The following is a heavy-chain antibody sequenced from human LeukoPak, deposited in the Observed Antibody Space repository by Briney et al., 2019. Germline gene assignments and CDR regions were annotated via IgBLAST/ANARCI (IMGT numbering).Heavy chain of an antibody. CDR2: IYTSGST. CDR1: DGSISSYY. CDR3: ARSLAARLFDY. D-gene: IGHD6-6*01. Sequence: PSETLSLTCTVSDGSISSYYWSWIRQPAGKGLEWIGRIYTSGSTNYNPSLKSRVTISVDTSKNQFSLKLSSVTAADTAVYYCARSLAARLFDYWGQGTLVTVSS. J-gene: IGHJ4*02. V-gene: IGHV4-4*07.